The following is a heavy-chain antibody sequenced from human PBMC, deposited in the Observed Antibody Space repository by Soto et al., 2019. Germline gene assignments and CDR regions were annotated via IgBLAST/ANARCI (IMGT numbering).Heavy chain of an antibody. J-gene: IGHJ6*02. CDR3: ARQTLHHISYGKDV. CDR1: GGSISSSSYY. Sequence: SETLSLTCTVSGGSISSSSYYWGWIRQPPGKGLEWIGSIYYSGSTYYNPSLKSRVTISVDTSKNQFSLKLSSVTAADTAVYYCARQTLHHISYGKDVWGQGTTVTVSS. V-gene: IGHV4-39*01. CDR2: IYYSGST.